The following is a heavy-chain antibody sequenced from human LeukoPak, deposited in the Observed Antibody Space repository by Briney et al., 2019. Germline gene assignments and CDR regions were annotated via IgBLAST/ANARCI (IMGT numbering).Heavy chain of an antibody. CDR3: ATVVGRYSSSWAPYYFDY. CDR2: ISAYNGNT. V-gene: IGHV1-18*01. J-gene: IGHJ4*02. D-gene: IGHD6-13*01. Sequence: ASVKVSCKASGYTFTSYGISWVRQAPGQGLEWMGWISAYNGNTNYAQKFQGRVTMTEDTSTDTAYMELSSLRSEDTAVYYCATVVGRYSSSWAPYYFDYWGQGTLVTVSS. CDR1: GYTFTSYG.